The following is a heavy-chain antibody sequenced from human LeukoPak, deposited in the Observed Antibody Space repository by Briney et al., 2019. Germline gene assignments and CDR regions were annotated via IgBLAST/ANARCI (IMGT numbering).Heavy chain of an antibody. J-gene: IGHJ4*01. V-gene: IGHV3-33*01. CDR1: EFTISSYG. D-gene: IGHD3-10*01. CDR3: ARGPGSNY. CDR2: IWYDGSNK. Sequence: PGGSLRLSCAASEFTISSYGMHWVRQAPGKGLEWVAVIWYDGSNKYYADSVKGRFTISRDNSKNTLYLQMNSLRAEDTAVYYCARGPGSNYWGHGTLVTVSS.